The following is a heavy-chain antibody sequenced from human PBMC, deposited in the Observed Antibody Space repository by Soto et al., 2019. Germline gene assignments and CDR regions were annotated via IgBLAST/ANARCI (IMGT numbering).Heavy chain of an antibody. J-gene: IGHJ6*02. CDR3: ARSGGIAAAGAITWYHYGLDV. D-gene: IGHD6-13*01. V-gene: IGHV4-39*01. CDR2: IYYSGST. Sequence: SETLSLTCTVSGGSISSSSYYWGWIRQPPGKGLEWIGSIYYSGSTYYNPSLKSRVTISVDTSKNQFSLSLSSVTAADTAVYYCARSGGIAAAGAITWYHYGLDVWGQGTTVTVSS. CDR1: GGSISSSSYY.